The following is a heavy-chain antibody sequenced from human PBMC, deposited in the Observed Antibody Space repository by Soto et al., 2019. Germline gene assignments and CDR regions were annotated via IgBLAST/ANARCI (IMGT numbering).Heavy chain of an antibody. D-gene: IGHD5-12*01. CDR2: IRSKAYGGTT. CDR1: GFTFGDYA. CDR3: TRAYSGYVLVWFDP. V-gene: IGHV3-49*03. J-gene: IGHJ5*02. Sequence: GGSLRLSCTASGFTFGDYAMSWFRQAPGKGLEWVGFIRSKAYGGTTEYAASVKGRFTISRDDSKSIAYLQMNSLKTEDTAVYYCTRAYSGYVLVWFDPWGQGTLVTVSS.